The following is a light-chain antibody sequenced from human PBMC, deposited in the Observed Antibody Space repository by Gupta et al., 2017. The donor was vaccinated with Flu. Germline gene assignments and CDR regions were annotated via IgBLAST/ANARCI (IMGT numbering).Light chain of an antibody. Sequence: EVVLTQSPGTLSLSPGERATLSCRASETVSSTYLAWYQQKVGQAPRLLIYAASSRATGIPDRFSGSGSGTDFTLTISRLEPEDSAVYYCQQYQNSPVKFGPGTKVDIK. CDR3: QQYQNSPVK. CDR1: ETVSSTY. V-gene: IGKV3-20*01. CDR2: AAS. J-gene: IGKJ3*01.